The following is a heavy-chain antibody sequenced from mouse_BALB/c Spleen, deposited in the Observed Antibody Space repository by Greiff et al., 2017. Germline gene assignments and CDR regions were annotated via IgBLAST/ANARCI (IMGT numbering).Heavy chain of an antibody. D-gene: IGHD2-1*01. V-gene: IGHV3-8*02. CDR1: GDSITSGY. J-gene: IGHJ3*01. CDR3: ARAYGNYAWFAY. CDR2: ISYSGST. Sequence: EVMLVESGPSLVKPSQTLSLTCSVTGDSITSGYWNWIRKFPGNKLEHMGYISYSGSTYYNPSLKSRISITRDTSKNQYYLQLNSVTTEDTATYYCARAYGNYAWFAYWGQGTLVTVSA.